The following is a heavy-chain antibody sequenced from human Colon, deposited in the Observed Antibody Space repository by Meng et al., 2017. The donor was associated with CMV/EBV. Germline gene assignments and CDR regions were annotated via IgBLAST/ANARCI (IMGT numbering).Heavy chain of an antibody. CDR1: RFTFNNYW. Sequence: GESLKISCVGSRFTFNNYWMNWVRQAPGEGLEWVANINEPGSLKYYVDSVRGRFTISRDNTKNTLYLQMNSLRAEDTAVYYCAKGGGSVMDVWGQGTTVTVSS. J-gene: IGHJ6*02. V-gene: IGHV3-7*01. D-gene: IGHD3-16*01. CDR3: AKGGGSVMDV. CDR2: INEPGSLK.